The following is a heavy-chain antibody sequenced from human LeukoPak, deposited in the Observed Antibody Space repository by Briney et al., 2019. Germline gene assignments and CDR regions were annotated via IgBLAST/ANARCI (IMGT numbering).Heavy chain of an antibody. D-gene: IGHD3-22*01. CDR1: GFTFSSYG. Sequence: PGGSLRLSCAASGFTFSSYGMSWVRQAPGKGLEWVSSISSSTNYMYYADSVKGRFTISRDNAKNSLYLQMNSLRAEDTAVYYCARDLYYDSSGYYFVYFDYWGQGTLVTVSS. CDR2: ISSSTNYM. J-gene: IGHJ4*02. CDR3: ARDLYYDSSGYYFVYFDY. V-gene: IGHV3-21*01.